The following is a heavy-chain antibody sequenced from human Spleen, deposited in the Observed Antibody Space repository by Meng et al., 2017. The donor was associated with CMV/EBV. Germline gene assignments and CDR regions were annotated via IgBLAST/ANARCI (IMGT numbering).Heavy chain of an antibody. D-gene: IGHD2-2*01. CDR3: ARGRDIVVVPAAMGDWFDP. CDR2: INYSGST. CDR1: GESFSGFY. V-gene: IGHV4-34*01. Sequence: GSLRLSCAVYGESFSGFYWSWIRQPPGKGLEWIGEINYSGSTNYNPFLESRVTISEDTSKNQFSLKLTSVTAADTALYYCARGRDIVVVPAAMGDWFDPWGQGTLVTVSS. J-gene: IGHJ5*02.